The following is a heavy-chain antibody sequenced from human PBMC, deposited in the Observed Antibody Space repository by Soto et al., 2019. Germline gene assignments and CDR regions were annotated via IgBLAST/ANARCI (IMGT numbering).Heavy chain of an antibody. CDR1: GGSISSYY. J-gene: IGHJ4*01. CDR3: ARRWGRTLDY. CDR2: IYYSGST. Sequence: SETLSLTCTVSGGSISSYYWSWIRQPPGKGLEWIGYIYYSGSTNYNPSLKSRVTISVDTSKNQFSLKLSSVTAADTAVYYCARRWGRTLDYRGQGTLVTVSA. D-gene: IGHD7-27*01. V-gene: IGHV4-59*08.